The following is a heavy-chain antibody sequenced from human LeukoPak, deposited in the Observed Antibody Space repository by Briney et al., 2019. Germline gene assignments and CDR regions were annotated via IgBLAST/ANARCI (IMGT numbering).Heavy chain of an antibody. CDR3: ARVIVGSTTYGY. V-gene: IGHV1-2*02. D-gene: IGHD1-26*01. CDR1: GYTFIGYY. J-gene: IGHJ4*02. CDR2: INPNGGGT. Sequence: ASVTVSCKASGYTFIGYYIHWVRQAPGQGLEWVAWINPNGGGTKYAQKFQGRVTVTRDTSISTAYMELSRLRSDDTAVYYCARVIVGSTTYGYWGQGSLVTVSS.